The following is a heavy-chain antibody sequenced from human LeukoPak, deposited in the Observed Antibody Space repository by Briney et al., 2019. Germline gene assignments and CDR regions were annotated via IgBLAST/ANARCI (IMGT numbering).Heavy chain of an antibody. D-gene: IGHD3-10*01. CDR3: VRGGQGRGDYFDY. Sequence: GGSLRLSCAASGFNFRTYSLNWVRQSPGKGLEWISYIGGGGDATYYADSVRGRFTISRDNAQISVYLQMNSPRVEDTALYYCVRGGQGRGDYFDYWGQGTLVTVSS. J-gene: IGHJ4*02. CDR1: GFNFRTYS. V-gene: IGHV3-48*04. CDR2: IGGGGDAT.